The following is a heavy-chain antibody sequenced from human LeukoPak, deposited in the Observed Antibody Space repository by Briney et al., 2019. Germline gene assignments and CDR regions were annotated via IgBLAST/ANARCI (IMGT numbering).Heavy chain of an antibody. V-gene: IGHV3-30-3*01. CDR1: GFTFSNYA. CDR3: ATLTLP. Sequence: AGGSLRLSCAASGFTFSNYAMHWVRQAPGKGLEWVAIISYDESTKHYSDSVKGRFTISRDNPKDTLYLQMNSLRAEDTAVYYCATLTLPWGQGTLVTVSS. D-gene: IGHD2/OR15-2a*01. J-gene: IGHJ4*02. CDR2: ISYDESTK.